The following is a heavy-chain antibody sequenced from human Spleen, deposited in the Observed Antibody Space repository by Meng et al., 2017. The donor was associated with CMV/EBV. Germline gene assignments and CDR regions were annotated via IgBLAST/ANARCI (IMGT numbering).Heavy chain of an antibody. CDR3: ARWSGRGSTWYGFDWYFDL. D-gene: IGHD6-13*01. CDR1: TFSDYY. V-gene: IGHV3-11*04. J-gene: IGHJ2*01. Sequence: TFSDYYMSWTRQAPGKGLEWVSYISGSGTTIYYADSVKGRFTISRDNAKNSLYLQMSSLRAEDTAVYYCARWSGRGSTWYGFDWYFDLWGRGTLVTVSS. CDR2: ISGSGTTI.